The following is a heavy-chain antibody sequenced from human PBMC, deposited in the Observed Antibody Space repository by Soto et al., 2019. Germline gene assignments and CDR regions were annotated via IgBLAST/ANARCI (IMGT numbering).Heavy chain of an antibody. CDR3: ARVSGITIFGVVPSYGMDV. V-gene: IGHV4-30-2*01. CDR1: GGSISSGGYS. CDR2: IYHSGST. Sequence: ASETLSLTCAVSGGSISSGGYSWSWIRQPPGKGLEWIGYIYHSGSTYYNPSLKSRVTISVDRSKNQFSLKLSSVTAADTAVYYCARVSGITIFGVVPSYGMDVWGQGTTVTVSS. D-gene: IGHD3-3*01. J-gene: IGHJ6*02.